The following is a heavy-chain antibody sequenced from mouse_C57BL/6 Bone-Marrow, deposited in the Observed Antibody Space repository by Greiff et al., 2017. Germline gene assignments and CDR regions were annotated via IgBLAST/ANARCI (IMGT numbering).Heavy chain of an antibody. CDR3: SGRLVYYFDY. D-gene: IGHD2-4*01. V-gene: IGHV14-1*01. CDR2: IDPEDGDT. Sequence: EVQLKQSGAELVRPGASVKLSCTASGFNIKDYYMPWVQQRPEKGLEWIGRIDPEDGDTEYAPKFQGKVTMTTDNTSNTTYLQLSSLTSEDTAVYYCSGRLVYYFDYWGQGTTLTVSS. J-gene: IGHJ2*01. CDR1: GFNIKDYY.